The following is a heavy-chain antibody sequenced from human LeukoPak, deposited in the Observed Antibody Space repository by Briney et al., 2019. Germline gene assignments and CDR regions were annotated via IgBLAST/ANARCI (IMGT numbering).Heavy chain of an antibody. CDR2: INPIFGTA. CDR1: GGTFSGYA. V-gene: IGHV1-69*13. Sequence: SVKVSCKASGGTFSGYAFSWVRQAPGQGLEWMGGINPIFGTANYAQKCQGRVTVTADESTSTANMELSSLRSEDTAVYYCASGSSGWYEIYYYYYYMDVWGKGTTVTVSS. D-gene: IGHD6-19*01. J-gene: IGHJ6*03. CDR3: ASGSSGWYEIYYYYYYMDV.